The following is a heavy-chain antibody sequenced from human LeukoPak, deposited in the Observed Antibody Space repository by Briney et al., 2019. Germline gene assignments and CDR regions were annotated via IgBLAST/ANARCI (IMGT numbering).Heavy chain of an antibody. CDR1: GFTFRSYT. CDR2: ISSSSSYI. Sequence: GGSLRLSCAAPGFTFRSYTMNWVRQAPGKGLEWVSSISSSSSYIYYAGSVKGRFTISRDNAKNSLYLQMNSLRAEDTAVYYCVRDLWYWGQGILVTVSS. J-gene: IGHJ4*02. D-gene: IGHD2/OR15-2a*01. CDR3: VRDLWY. V-gene: IGHV3-21*01.